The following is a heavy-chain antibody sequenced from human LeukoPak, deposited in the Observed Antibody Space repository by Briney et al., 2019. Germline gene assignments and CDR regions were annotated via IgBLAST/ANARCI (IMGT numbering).Heavy chain of an antibody. V-gene: IGHV5-51*01. CDR1: GYSFTYYF. D-gene: IGHD3-3*01. Sequence: GESLKISCKASGYSFTYYFIAWVRQMPGKGLEWMGIIYLGDSDTKYSPSFQGQVTISADKSTNTAYLQWSSLEASDTAMYYCARHLGGDRTSGYYNYWGQGTLVTVSS. CDR2: IYLGDSDT. J-gene: IGHJ4*02. CDR3: ARHLGGDRTSGYYNY.